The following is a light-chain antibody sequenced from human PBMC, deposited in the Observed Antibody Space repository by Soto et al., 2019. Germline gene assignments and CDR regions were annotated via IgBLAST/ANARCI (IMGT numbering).Light chain of an antibody. CDR1: QSVRSN. CDR3: QQRSNWWT. J-gene: IGKJ1*01. CDR2: DAS. Sequence: EIVMTQSPATLSVSPGERFTLSCRASQSVRSNLAWYQQKPGQAPRLLIYDASTRATGIPARLSGSGSGTDFTLTISSRDPEDFAVYYCQQRSNWWTFGQGTKVDIK. V-gene: IGKV3-11*01.